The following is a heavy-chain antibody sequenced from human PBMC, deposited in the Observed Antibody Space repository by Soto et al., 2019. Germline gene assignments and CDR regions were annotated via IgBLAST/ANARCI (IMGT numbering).Heavy chain of an antibody. CDR1: GFTFSSYS. CDR3: VQGTSKTMVRGVTFDY. D-gene: IGHD3-10*01. Sequence: GGSLRLSCAASGFTFSSYSMNWVRQAPGKGLEWVSYISSSSSTIYYADSVKGRFTISRDNAKNSLYLQMNSLRSEDTAVYYCVQGTSKTMVRGVTFDYWGQGTLVTVSS. V-gene: IGHV3-48*01. J-gene: IGHJ4*02. CDR2: ISSSSSTI.